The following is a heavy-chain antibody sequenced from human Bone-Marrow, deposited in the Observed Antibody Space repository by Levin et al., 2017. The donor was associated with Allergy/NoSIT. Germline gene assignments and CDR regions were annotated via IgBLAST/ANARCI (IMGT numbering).Heavy chain of an antibody. V-gene: IGHV3-73*01. CDR1: GFTLSASA. D-gene: IGHD1/OR15-1a*01. J-gene: IGHJ4*02. CDR2: IRTKVNNYAT. CDR3: TKFSATTATGY. Sequence: GGSLRLSCVASGFTLSASAIHWVRQAPGKGLEWVGRIRTKVNNYATTYAESLKGRFSISRDDSTNTAYLQVRNLKAEDTAVYYCTKFSATTATGYWGQGTLVTVSS.